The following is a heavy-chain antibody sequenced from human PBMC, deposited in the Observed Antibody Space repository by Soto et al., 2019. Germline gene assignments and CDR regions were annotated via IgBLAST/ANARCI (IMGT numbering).Heavy chain of an antibody. Sequence: QVQLVQSGAEVKKPGSSVKVSCKASGGTFSSYAISWVRQAPGQGLEWMGGIIPIFGTANYAQKFQGRGTITADESTSTAYMELSSLRSEDTAVYYCARRIFGVVITPNYYYYGMDVWGQGTTVTVSS. V-gene: IGHV1-69*01. D-gene: IGHD3-3*01. CDR2: IIPIFGTA. CDR3: ARRIFGVVITPNYYYYGMDV. CDR1: GGTFSSYA. J-gene: IGHJ6*02.